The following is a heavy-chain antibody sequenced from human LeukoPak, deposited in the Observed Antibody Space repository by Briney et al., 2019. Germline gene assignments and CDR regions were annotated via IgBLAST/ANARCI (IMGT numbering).Heavy chain of an antibody. J-gene: IGHJ5*02. Sequence: AAVKDSCMASGYTFIGYYIYWVRQAPGQGLEYMGWVNPKSGDTNFGQKFQGSVTLTREPSINTAYMELSGLTSNDTAVYYWARTREYSSSWYFPPFDPWGQGTLVTISS. CDR1: GYTFIGYY. D-gene: IGHD6-13*01. CDR3: ARTREYSSSWYFPPFDP. CDR2: VNPKSGDT. V-gene: IGHV1-2*02.